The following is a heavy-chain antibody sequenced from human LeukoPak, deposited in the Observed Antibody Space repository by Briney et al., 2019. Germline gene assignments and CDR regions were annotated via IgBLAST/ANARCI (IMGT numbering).Heavy chain of an antibody. D-gene: IGHD5-18*01. CDR2: ISSSSSYT. Sequence: GGSLRLSCAASGFTFSDYYMSWIRQAPGKGLEWVSYISSSSSYTNYADSVKGRFTISRDNAKNSLYLQTNSLRAEDTAVYYCVRGQYSYVNYWGQGILVTVSS. CDR1: GFTFSDYY. V-gene: IGHV3-11*05. J-gene: IGHJ4*02. CDR3: VRGQYSYVNY.